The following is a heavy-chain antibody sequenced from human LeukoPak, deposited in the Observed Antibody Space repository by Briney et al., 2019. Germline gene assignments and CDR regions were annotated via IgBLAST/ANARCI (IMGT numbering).Heavy chain of an antibody. Sequence: GGSLRLSCAASGFTFSSYAMSWVRQDPGQGLDWVSAISGSGGSTYYADSVKGRFTISRDNSKNTLYLQMNSLRAEDTAVYYCAKVNSGNFDYYYFDYWGQGTLVTVSS. J-gene: IGHJ4*02. D-gene: IGHD1-26*01. V-gene: IGHV3-23*01. CDR1: GFTFSSYA. CDR2: ISGSGGST. CDR3: AKVNSGNFDYYYFDY.